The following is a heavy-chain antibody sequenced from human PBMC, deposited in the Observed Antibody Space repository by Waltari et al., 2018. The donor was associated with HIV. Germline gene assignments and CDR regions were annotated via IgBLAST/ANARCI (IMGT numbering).Heavy chain of an antibody. D-gene: IGHD3-9*01. Sequence: QLHLQESGPGLVKPSETLSLTCTVSGGSISSSSYYWGWIRQPPEKGLEWIGSIYYSGSPYYTPSLKGRVIISVDTSKNQFSVKLSSVTAADTAVYYCARMGQTDDILTGHHYWGQGTLVTVSS. J-gene: IGHJ4*02. CDR3: ARMGQTDDILTGHHY. V-gene: IGHV4-39*01. CDR1: GGSISSSSYY. CDR2: IYYSGSP.